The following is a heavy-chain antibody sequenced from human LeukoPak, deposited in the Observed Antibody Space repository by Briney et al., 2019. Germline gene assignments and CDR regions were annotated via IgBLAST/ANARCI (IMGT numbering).Heavy chain of an antibody. CDR2: IIPIFGTA. CDR1: GYTLSNHA. CDR3: ARETHPTDYGDSKSYYYYGMDV. J-gene: IGHJ6*02. V-gene: IGHV1-69*13. Sequence: ASVNVSCKGSGYTLSNHAFSWVRQAPGQGLEWMGGIIPIFGTANYAQKFQGRVTITADESTSTAYMELSSLRSEDTAVYYCARETHPTDYGDSKSYYYYGMDVWGQGTTVTVSS. D-gene: IGHD4-17*01.